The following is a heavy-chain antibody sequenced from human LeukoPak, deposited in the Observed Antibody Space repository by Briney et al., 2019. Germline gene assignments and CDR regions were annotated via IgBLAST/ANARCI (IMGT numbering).Heavy chain of an antibody. CDR3: TTWELRAFFDY. J-gene: IGHJ4*02. V-gene: IGHV3-15*05. CDR1: GFTFSNAW. D-gene: IGHD1-26*01. CDR2: IKSKTDGGTT. Sequence: GSLRLSCAASGFTFSNAWMSWVRQAPGKGLEWVGRIKSKTDGGTTDYAAPVKGRFTISRDDSKNTLYLQMNSLKTEDTAVYCCTTWELRAFFDYWGQGTLVTVSS.